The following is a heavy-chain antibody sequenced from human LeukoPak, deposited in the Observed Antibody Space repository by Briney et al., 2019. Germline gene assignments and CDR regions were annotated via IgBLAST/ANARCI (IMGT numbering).Heavy chain of an antibody. D-gene: IGHD3-3*01. CDR3: SRFLHSPLELGYDMDF. CDR2: INLTANT. J-gene: IGHJ6*03. Sequence: SGTLSLTCAVLGGPLRGFYWTWIRQTPGKGLEWIGEINLTANTNYNPSLTDYSPALKSRVTISMHSSSNHLSLQLSSVTAANTGVYAWSRFLHSPLELGYDMDFWGKGTPVTVSS. CDR1: GGPLRGFY. V-gene: IGHV4-34*03.